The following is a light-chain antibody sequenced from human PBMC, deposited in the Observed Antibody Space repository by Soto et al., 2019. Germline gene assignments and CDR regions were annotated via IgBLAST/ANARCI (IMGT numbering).Light chain of an antibody. J-gene: IGKJ1*01. V-gene: IGKV1-5*01. Sequence: DIHMTQSPSSLSPSVGDRVTLTCRASQSISRHLNWYQQKAGRAPRLLIYGASNLQSGVPSRFSGGGSGTEFTLTISSLQPDDFATYYCQHYNSYSEAFGQGTKVDIK. CDR2: GAS. CDR1: QSISRH. CDR3: QHYNSYSEA.